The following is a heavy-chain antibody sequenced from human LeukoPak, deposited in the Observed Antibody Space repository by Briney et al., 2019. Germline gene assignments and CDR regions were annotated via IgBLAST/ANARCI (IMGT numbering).Heavy chain of an antibody. V-gene: IGHV3-30*18. CDR2: ISYDGSNK. Sequence: PGGSLRLSCAASGFTFSSYGMHWVRQAPGKGLEWVAVISYDGSNKYYADSVKGRFTISRDNSKNTLYLQMNRLRAEDTAVYYCAKGLDGSGWYCSNWGQGTLVTVSS. J-gene: IGHJ4*02. CDR3: AKGLDGSGWYCSN. CDR1: GFTFSSYG. D-gene: IGHD6-19*01.